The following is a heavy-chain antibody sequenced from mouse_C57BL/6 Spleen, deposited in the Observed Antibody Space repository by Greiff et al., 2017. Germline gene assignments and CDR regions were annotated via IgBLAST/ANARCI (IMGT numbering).Heavy chain of an antibody. CDR1: GFTFSSYA. V-gene: IGHV5-9-1*02. CDR2: ISSGGDYI. D-gene: IGHD4-1*01. Sequence: EVKVVESGEGLVKPGGSLKLSCAASGFTFSSYAMSWVRQTPEKRLDWVAYISSGGDYIYYADTVKGRFTICRDNARNTLYLQMSSLRSEDTAMYYCTKGLGWYFDVWGTGTTVTVSS. CDR3: TKGLGWYFDV. J-gene: IGHJ1*03.